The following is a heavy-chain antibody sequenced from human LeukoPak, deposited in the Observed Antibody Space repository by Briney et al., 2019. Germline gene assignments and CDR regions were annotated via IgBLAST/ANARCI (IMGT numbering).Heavy chain of an antibody. CDR3: ARAASITIFGAGYSDMDV. J-gene: IGHJ6*03. CDR2: IYTSGST. Sequence: PSETLSLTCTISGGSISSYYWSWIRQPAGKGLEWIGRIYTSGSTNYNPFLKSRVTMSVDTSKNQFSLKLSSVTAADTAVYYCARAASITIFGAGYSDMDVWGKGTTVTVSS. V-gene: IGHV4-4*07. CDR1: GGSISSYY. D-gene: IGHD3-3*01.